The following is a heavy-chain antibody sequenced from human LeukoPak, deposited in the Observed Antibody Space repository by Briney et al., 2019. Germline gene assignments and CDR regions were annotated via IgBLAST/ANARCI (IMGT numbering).Heavy chain of an antibody. J-gene: IGHJ4*02. CDR3: ASVKRFLEWSDEYYFDY. V-gene: IGHV5-51*01. CDR1: GYSFTSYW. D-gene: IGHD3-3*01. Sequence: GESLKISCKGSGYSFTSYWIGWVRPMPGKGLEWVGIIYPGDSDTRYSPSFQGQVTISADKSISTAYLRWSSLKASDTAMYYCASVKRFLEWSDEYYFDYWGQGTLVTVSS. CDR2: IYPGDSDT.